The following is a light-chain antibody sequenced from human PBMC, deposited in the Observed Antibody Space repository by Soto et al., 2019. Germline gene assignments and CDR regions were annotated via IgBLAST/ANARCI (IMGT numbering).Light chain of an antibody. CDR1: ESVSSNY. J-gene: IGKJ4*01. CDR2: GAS. Sequence: EIVLTQSPGTLSLSPGERATLSCRASESVSSNYLAWYQQNLGQAPRLLIYGASSRAAGIPDRFSGSGSGTDFTLTISRLEPEDFAVYYCQYYGSSPPLTCGGGTKVVLK. CDR3: QYYGSSPPLT. V-gene: IGKV3-20*01.